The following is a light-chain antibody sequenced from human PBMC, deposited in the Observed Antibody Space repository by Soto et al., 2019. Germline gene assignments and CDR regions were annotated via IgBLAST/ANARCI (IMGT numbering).Light chain of an antibody. CDR2: GVS. Sequence: DIVLTQSPGTLSLSPGERATLSCRASQRLASNYLAWYQQRPGQAPRLLLYGVSSRATGIPDRFSGSGSGTDFTLAISRVEPEDFAVYFCQQYADSPITFGQGTRLEIK. J-gene: IGKJ5*01. CDR1: QRLASNY. V-gene: IGKV3-20*01. CDR3: QQYADSPIT.